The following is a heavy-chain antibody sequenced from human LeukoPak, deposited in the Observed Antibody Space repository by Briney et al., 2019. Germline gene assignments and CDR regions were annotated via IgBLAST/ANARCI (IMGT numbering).Heavy chain of an antibody. Sequence: PGGSLRLSCAASEFSSYSMNWVRQAPGQGLEWVSYISSGSSSVYYADSVKGRFTISRDNAKNSLYLQMNSLRADDTAVYYCARPVDYNAGDYWGQGTLVTVSS. J-gene: IGHJ4*02. CDR1: EFSSYS. CDR3: ARPVDYNAGDY. D-gene: IGHD5-12*01. V-gene: IGHV3-48*04. CDR2: ISSGSSSV.